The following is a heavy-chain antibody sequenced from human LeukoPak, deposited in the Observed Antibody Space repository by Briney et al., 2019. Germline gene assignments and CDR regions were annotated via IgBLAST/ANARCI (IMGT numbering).Heavy chain of an antibody. CDR2: INAGNGNI. CDR3: ASGPYSGSYRRGIGWFDP. Sequence: ASVKVSCKASGYTFTRYAIHWVRQAPGQRLEWMGWINAGNGNIKYSQKVQGRVTITADESTSTAYMELSSLRSEDTAVYYCASGPYSGSYRRGIGWFDPWGQGTLVTVSS. V-gene: IGHV1-3*01. D-gene: IGHD1-26*01. J-gene: IGHJ5*02. CDR1: GYTFTRYA.